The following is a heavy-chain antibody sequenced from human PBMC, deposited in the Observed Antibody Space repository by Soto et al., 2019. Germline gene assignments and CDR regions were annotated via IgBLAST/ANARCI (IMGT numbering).Heavy chain of an antibody. D-gene: IGHD3-22*01. CDR2: ISGYTSNT. V-gene: IGHV1-18*01. CDR1: GYVKICYG. J-gene: IGHJ4*02. CDR3: ATSLRYYESSAYYLN. Sequence: ASAKASCNDSGYVKICYGISSLHHSPEQGLEWMGWISGYTSNTHYAQKFQGRVTMTTDTSTSTAYMELRSLRSDDTAVYYVATSLRYYESSAYYLNWGQGTLVTVTP.